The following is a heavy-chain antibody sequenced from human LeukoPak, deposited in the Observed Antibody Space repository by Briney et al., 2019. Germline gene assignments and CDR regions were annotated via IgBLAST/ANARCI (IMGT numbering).Heavy chain of an antibody. CDR3: ARGYSSSWYEDY. V-gene: IGHV4-31*03. Sequence: SETLSLTCTVSGGSFSSGGYYWSWIRQHPGKGLAWIGYIYYSGSTYYNPSLKSRVTISLDTSKNQFSLNLSSVTAADTAVYYCARGYSSSWYEDYWGQGTLVTVSS. CDR1: GGSFSSGGYY. J-gene: IGHJ4*02. D-gene: IGHD6-13*01. CDR2: IYYSGST.